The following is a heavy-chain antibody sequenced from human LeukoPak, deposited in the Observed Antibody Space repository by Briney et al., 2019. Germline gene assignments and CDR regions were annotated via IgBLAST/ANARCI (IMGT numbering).Heavy chain of an antibody. J-gene: IGHJ3*02. CDR1: GYTLTELS. CDR2: FDPEDGET. CDR3: ATGEETAMVMDAFDI. V-gene: IGHV1-24*01. D-gene: IGHD5-18*01. Sequence: ASVKVSCKVSGYTLTELSMHWVRQAPGKGLEWMGGFDPEDGETIYAQKFQGRVTMTEDTSTDTAYMELSSLRSEDTAVYYCATGEETAMVMDAFDIWGQGTMVTVSS.